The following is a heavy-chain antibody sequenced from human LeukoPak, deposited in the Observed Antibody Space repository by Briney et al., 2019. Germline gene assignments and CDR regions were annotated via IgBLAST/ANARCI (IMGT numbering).Heavy chain of an antibody. CDR1: GFTFSNYW. CDR2: IKQDGSEK. D-gene: IGHD6-13*01. CDR3: ARWQPGFDP. Sequence: TGGSLRLSCTASGFTFSNYWMSWVRQVPGKGPEWVANIKQDGSEKYYVDSVEGRFDVSRDNAQNSLYLQINSLRVEDTAVYYCARWQPGFDPWGQGTLVTVSS. V-gene: IGHV3-7*01. J-gene: IGHJ5*02.